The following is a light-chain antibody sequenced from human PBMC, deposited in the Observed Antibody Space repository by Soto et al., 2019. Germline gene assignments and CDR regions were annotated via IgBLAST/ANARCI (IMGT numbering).Light chain of an antibody. CDR1: RSVSSN. V-gene: IGKV3-20*01. CDR2: GAS. CDR3: QQYGYLRT. J-gene: IGKJ1*01. Sequence: EIVMTQSPATLSVSQGERATLSCRASRSVSSNLAWYQQKPGQAPRLLISGASSRATGIPDRFSGSGSGTDFTLTIRRLEPEDFAVYYCQQYGYLRTFGQGTKVDIK.